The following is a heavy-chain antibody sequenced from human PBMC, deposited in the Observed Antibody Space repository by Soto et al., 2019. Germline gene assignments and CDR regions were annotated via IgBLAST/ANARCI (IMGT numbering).Heavy chain of an antibody. CDR3: ARDVGWYISSQYYFDY. D-gene: IGHD2-8*02. CDR2: ISYDGSNK. V-gene: IGHV3-30-3*01. Sequence: GGSLRLSCAASGFTFSSYAMHWVRQAPGKGLEWVAVISYDGSNKYYADSVKGRFTISRDNSKNTLYLQMNSLRAEDTAVYYCARDVGWYISSQYYFDYWGQGTLVTVSS. J-gene: IGHJ4*02. CDR1: GFTFSSYA.